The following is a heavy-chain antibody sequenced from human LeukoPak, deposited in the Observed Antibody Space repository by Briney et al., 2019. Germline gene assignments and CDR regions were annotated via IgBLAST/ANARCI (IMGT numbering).Heavy chain of an antibody. D-gene: IGHD1-1*01. CDR2: ASYSGNT. V-gene: IGHV4-39*07. CDR3: ARGRVGAGTTNFDY. Sequence: SETLSLTCTVSGASISSSTYYWGWIRQPPGKGLEWIGSASYSGNTYYNPSLKSRVTISVDTSKNQFSLKLSSVTAADTAVYYCARGRVGAGTTNFDYWGQGTLVTVSS. CDR1: GASISSSTYY. J-gene: IGHJ4*02.